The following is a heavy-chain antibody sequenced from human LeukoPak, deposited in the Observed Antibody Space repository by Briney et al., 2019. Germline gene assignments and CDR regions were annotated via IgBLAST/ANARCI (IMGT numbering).Heavy chain of an antibody. CDR3: ARGSSTSGWFDP. CDR2: IIPIIGVA. D-gene: IGHD2-2*01. Sequence: ASVKVSCKASGGTFSSYAITWVRQAPGQGLEWMGRIIPIIGVANYAQKFQGRVTIIADKSTSTTYMELSSLRSEDTAVYYCARGSSTSGWFDPWGQGTLVTASP. J-gene: IGHJ5*02. CDR1: GGTFSSYA. V-gene: IGHV1-69*04.